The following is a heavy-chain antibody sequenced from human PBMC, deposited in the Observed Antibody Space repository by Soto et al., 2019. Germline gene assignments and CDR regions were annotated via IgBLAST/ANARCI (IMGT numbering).Heavy chain of an antibody. CDR1: GDSVSSSSVT. J-gene: IGHJ5*01. CDR2: AYYRSKWYN. CDR3: VRLIGNSWLDF. D-gene: IGHD1-26*01. Sequence: SQTLSLTCAISGDSVSSSSVTWNWIRQSPSRGLEWLGRAYYRSKWYNDYAESVKSRKTINPDTSKNQLSLHLNSVTPEDTAVYYCVRLIGNSWLDFWGQGTLVTVSS. V-gene: IGHV6-1*01.